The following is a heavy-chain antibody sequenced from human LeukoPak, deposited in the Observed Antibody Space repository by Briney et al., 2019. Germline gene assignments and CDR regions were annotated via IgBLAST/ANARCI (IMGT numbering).Heavy chain of an antibody. CDR1: GGSFSGYY. CDR3: ARGRGAVVTRFDY. V-gene: IGHV4-34*01. CDR2: INHSGST. J-gene: IGHJ4*02. Sequence: SETLSLTCAVYGGSFSGYYWSWIRQPPGKGLEWIGEINHSGSTNYNPSLKSRVTISVDTSKNRFSLRLSSVTAADTAVYYCARGRGAVVTRFDYWGQGTLVTVSS. D-gene: IGHD4-23*01.